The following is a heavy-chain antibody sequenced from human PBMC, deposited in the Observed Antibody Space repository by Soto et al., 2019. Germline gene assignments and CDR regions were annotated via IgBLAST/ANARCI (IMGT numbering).Heavy chain of an antibody. CDR1: GGTFSSYA. CDR2: IIPIYGTA. Sequence: QVQLVQSVAEVKKPGSSVKVSCKASGGTFSSYAINWVRQAPGQGLQWMGGIIPIYGTANYAQKFQGRVTITADESTTTAYMELSSLRSEDTAVYYCARCIRIAAPLGCGMDVWGQGTTVTVSS. CDR3: ARCIRIAAPLGCGMDV. V-gene: IGHV1-69*01. J-gene: IGHJ6*02. D-gene: IGHD6-13*01.